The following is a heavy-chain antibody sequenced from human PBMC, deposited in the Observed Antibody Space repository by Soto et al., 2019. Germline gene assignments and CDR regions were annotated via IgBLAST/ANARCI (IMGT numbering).Heavy chain of an antibody. CDR3: AREGVYSDYGDDFDI. J-gene: IGHJ3*02. CDR2: INSDGSST. D-gene: IGHD5-12*01. Sequence: LSCAASGFTFSSYLMHWVRQAPGKGLVWVSRINSDGSSTSYADSVKGRFTISRDNAKSTLYLQMNRLRVEDTAVYYCAREGVYSDYGDDFDIWG. CDR1: GFTFSSYL. V-gene: IGHV3-74*01.